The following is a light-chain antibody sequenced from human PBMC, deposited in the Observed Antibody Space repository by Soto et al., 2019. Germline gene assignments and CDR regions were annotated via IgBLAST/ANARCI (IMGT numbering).Light chain of an antibody. CDR1: SSDVGDYNY. Sequence: QSALTQPPSASGSPGQSVTISCTGTSSDVGDYNYVTRYQHHPGKAPKLMIYEVSKRPSGVPDRFSGSKSGNTASLTISGLQANHEADYYCRSYAGSNNFVVFGGGTKVTVL. CDR2: EVS. V-gene: IGLV2-8*01. CDR3: RSYAGSNNFVV. J-gene: IGLJ2*01.